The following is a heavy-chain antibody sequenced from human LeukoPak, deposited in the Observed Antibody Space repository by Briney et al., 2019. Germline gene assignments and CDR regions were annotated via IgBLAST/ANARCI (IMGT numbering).Heavy chain of an antibody. V-gene: IGHV6-1*01. CDR1: GDSVSSNSAA. CDR2: TYYRSKWYN. CDR3: ARSQGSFDY. Sequence: SQTLSLTCAISGDSVSSNSAAGNWIRQSPSRGLEYLGRTYYRSKWYNDYPVSAKSRITVNPDTSKNQFSLQLNSVTPEDTAVYYCARSQGSFDYWGQGTLVTVSS. J-gene: IGHJ4*02.